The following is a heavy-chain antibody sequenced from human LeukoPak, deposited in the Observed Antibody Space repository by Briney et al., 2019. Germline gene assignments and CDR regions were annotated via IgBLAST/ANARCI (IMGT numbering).Heavy chain of an antibody. CDR1: GGSISSYY. CDR2: IYYSGST. CDR3: ARIMGIAVAGPTGRYMDV. Sequence: SETLSLTCTVSGGSISSYYWSWIRQPPGKGLEWIGYIYYSGSTNYNPSLQSRVTISVDTSKNQFSLRLSSVTAADTAVYYCARIMGIAVAGPTGRYMDVWGKGTTVTVSS. J-gene: IGHJ6*03. V-gene: IGHV4-59*01. D-gene: IGHD6-19*01.